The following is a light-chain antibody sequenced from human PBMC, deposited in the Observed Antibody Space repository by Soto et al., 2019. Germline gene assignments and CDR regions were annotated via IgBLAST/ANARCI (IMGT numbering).Light chain of an antibody. Sequence: QSALTQPASVSGSPGQSITISCTGTSSDISGYNYVSWYQQHPGKAPKLMIYDVSNRPSGVSNRFSGSKSGNTASLTISGLQAEDEAGYYCSSYISSSTPHVVFGGGTKVTVL. CDR1: SSDISGYNY. V-gene: IGLV2-14*03. CDR2: DVS. J-gene: IGLJ2*01. CDR3: SSYISSSTPHVV.